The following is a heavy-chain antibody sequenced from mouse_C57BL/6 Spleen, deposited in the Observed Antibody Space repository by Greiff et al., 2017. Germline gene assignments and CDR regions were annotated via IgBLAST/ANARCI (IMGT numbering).Heavy chain of an antibody. Sequence: QVQLQQPGAELVKPGASVKMSCKASGYTFTSYWITWVKQRPGQGLEWIGDIYPGSGCTNYNEKFKSKATLTVDTSSSTAYLQLSSLTSEDSAVYYGALITTVVATFDYWGQGTTLTVSS. CDR3: ALITTVVATFDY. CDR1: GYTFTSYW. CDR2: IYPGSGCT. V-gene: IGHV1-55*01. J-gene: IGHJ2*01. D-gene: IGHD1-1*01.